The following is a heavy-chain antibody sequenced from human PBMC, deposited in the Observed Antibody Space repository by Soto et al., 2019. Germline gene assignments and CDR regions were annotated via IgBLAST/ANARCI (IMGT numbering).Heavy chain of an antibody. Sequence: ASVKVSCKASGYTFSSNTLHWVRQAPGQRLEWMGWINVGNDNTKYSETLQGRVTITRDTSASTAYLELSSLTYEDTAVYFCARDTDYSSFPPFDYWGQGSLVTVSP. CDR1: GYTFSSNT. CDR2: INVGNDNT. V-gene: IGHV1-3*01. J-gene: IGHJ4*02. D-gene: IGHD4-4*01. CDR3: ARDTDYSSFPPFDY.